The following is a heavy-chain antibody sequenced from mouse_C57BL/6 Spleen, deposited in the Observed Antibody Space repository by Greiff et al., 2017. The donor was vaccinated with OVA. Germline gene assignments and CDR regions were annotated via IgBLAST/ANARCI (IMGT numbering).Heavy chain of an antibody. V-gene: IGHV1-50*01. CDR2: IDPSDSYT. CDR1: GYTFTSYW. CDR3: ARGGDYPYAMDY. Sequence: QVQLQQPGAELVKPGASVKLSCKASGYTFTSYWMQWVKQRPGQGLEWIGEIDPSDSYTNSNQKFKGKATLTVDTSSSTAYMQLSSLTSEDSAVYYCARGGDYPYAMDYWGQGTSVTVSS. D-gene: IGHD2-4*01. J-gene: IGHJ4*01.